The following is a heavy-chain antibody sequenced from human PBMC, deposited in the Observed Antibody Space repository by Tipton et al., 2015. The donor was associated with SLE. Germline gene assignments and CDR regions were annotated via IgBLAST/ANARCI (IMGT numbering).Heavy chain of an antibody. Sequence: TLSLTCTVSGGSISSHYWSWIRQPPGKGLEWIAYIYYSGSTNYNPSLKSRVTISVDTSKNQFSLKLSSVTAADTAVYYCARSGSGYWGQGTLVTVSS. CDR1: GGSISSHY. CDR2: IYYSGST. CDR3: ARSGSGY. V-gene: IGHV4-59*11. D-gene: IGHD2-15*01. J-gene: IGHJ4*02.